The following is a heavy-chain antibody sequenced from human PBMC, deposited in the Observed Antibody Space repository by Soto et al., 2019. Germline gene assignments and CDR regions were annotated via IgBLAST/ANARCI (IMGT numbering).Heavy chain of an antibody. D-gene: IGHD5-12*01. Sequence: GGSLRLSCAASGFTFSNAWMNWVRQAPGKGLEWVGRIKSKTDGGTTDYAAPVKGRVTISRDDSKNTLYLQMNSLKTEDTAVYYCTTDDPVEMATILYYGMDVWGQGTTVTVSS. CDR3: TTDDPVEMATILYYGMDV. CDR1: GFTFSNAW. V-gene: IGHV3-15*07. J-gene: IGHJ6*02. CDR2: IKSKTDGGTT.